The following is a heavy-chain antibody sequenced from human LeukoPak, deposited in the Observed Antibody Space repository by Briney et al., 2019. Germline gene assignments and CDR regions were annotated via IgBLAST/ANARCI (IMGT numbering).Heavy chain of an antibody. CDR2: IYTSGST. Sequence: SETLSLTCTVSGGSISSYYWSWMRQPAGKGQEWMGRIYTSGSTNYNPSLKSRVPMSVDTSTNQFSLKLSSVTAADTTVYYCAREAHYYDSSGYVNWFDPWGQGTLVTVSS. V-gene: IGHV4-4*07. D-gene: IGHD3-22*01. CDR1: GGSISSYY. CDR3: AREAHYYDSSGYVNWFDP. J-gene: IGHJ5*02.